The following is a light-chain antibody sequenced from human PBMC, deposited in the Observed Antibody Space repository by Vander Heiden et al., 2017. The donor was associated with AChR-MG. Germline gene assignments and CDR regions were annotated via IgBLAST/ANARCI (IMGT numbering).Light chain of an antibody. CDR2: GAS. V-gene: IGKV1-39*01. CDR1: QSISSY. CDR3: QQSYNNPWT. Sequence: DIQMTQSPSSLSASVGDRVTITCRASQSISSYLNWYQQKPEKAPKLLIYGASSLQSGVPSRFSGSGSGTDFTLTISSLQPEDFATYYCQQSYNNPWTFGQGTKVEIK. J-gene: IGKJ1*01.